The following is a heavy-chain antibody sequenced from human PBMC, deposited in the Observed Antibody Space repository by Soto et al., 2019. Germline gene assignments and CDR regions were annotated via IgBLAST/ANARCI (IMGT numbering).Heavy chain of an antibody. D-gene: IGHD7-27*01. CDR1: GYTFSSYA. CDR2: INAGYGNT. V-gene: IGHV1-3*01. Sequence: QVHLVQSGAEVRKPGASVKVSCKASGYTFSSYAMHWVRQAPGQRLEWMGWINAGYGNTKSSQKFQDRVTISRDTAASTAYMELTSLRSEDMAVYYSARDTGDGTFDFWGQGTLVTVSS. J-gene: IGHJ4*02. CDR3: ARDTGDGTFDF.